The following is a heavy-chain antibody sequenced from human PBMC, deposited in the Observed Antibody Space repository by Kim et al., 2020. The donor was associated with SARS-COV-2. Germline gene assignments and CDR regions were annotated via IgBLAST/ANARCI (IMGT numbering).Heavy chain of an antibody. D-gene: IGHD3-9*01. CDR3: ARNYYDILTGYYNMDY. V-gene: IGHV3-30*07. J-gene: IGHJ4*02. Sequence: SVKGRFTISRDNSKNTLYLQMNSLRAEDTAVYYCARNYYDILTGYYNMDYWGQGTLVTVSS.